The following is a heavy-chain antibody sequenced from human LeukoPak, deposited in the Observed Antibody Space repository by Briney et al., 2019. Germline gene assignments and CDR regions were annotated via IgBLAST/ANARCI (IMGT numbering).Heavy chain of an antibody. V-gene: IGHV1-46*01. Sequence: ASVKVSCKASGYTFTSHFIHWVRQAPGQGLEWMGIINPIGGSTTYAQRFQGRLNLTRDTSTTIVYMDLSSLKTEDTAVYYCARDGEIIMVRGVRPGDAFDIWGQGTMVTVSS. D-gene: IGHD3-10*01. CDR3: ARDGEIIMVRGVRPGDAFDI. J-gene: IGHJ3*02. CDR1: GYTFTSHF. CDR2: INPIGGST.